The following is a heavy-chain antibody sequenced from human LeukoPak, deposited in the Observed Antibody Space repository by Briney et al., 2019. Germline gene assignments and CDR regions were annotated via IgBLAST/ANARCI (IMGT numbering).Heavy chain of an antibody. CDR1: GGSISSGSYY. J-gene: IGHJ6*02. CDR2: IYYSGST. CDR3: ARHLPPPLYGSGSPLGTYYYYYGMDV. V-gene: IGHV4-61*10. Sequence: SETLSLTCTVSGGSISSGSYYWSWIRQPAGKGLEWIGYIYYSGSTHYNPSLKSRATISVDTSKNQFSLTLSSVTAADTAVYYCARHLPPPLYGSGSPLGTYYYYYGMDVWGQGTTVTVSS. D-gene: IGHD3-10*01.